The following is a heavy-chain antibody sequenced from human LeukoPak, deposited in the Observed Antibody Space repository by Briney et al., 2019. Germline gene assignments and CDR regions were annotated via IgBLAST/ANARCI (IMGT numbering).Heavy chain of an antibody. CDR2: ISIYTGNT. CDR1: GYTFTSYG. CDR3: ARVRGTALTAYPGYFDY. V-gene: IGHV1-18*04. J-gene: IGHJ4*02. Sequence: VSVTVSCKASGYTFTSYGMSGVRQAPGQGVEWMGWISIYTGNTEYGEKFQGRATMTRDTSTSTAYMEVRSLSSDDTAVYYCARVRGTALTAYPGYFDYWGQGTLVTVSS. D-gene: IGHD2-21*02.